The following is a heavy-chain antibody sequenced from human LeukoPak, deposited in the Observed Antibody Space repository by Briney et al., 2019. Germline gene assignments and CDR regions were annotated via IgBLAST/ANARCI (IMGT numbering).Heavy chain of an antibody. V-gene: IGHV1-18*01. J-gene: IGHJ4*02. CDR2: ISAYNGNT. CDR3: ARRATVVTPSDY. CDR1: GYTFTSYA. D-gene: IGHD4-23*01. Sequence: ASVKVSCKASGYTFTSYAMNWVRQAPGQGLEWMGWISAYNGNTNYAQKLQGRVTMTTDTSTSTAYMELRSLRSDDTAVYYCARRATVVTPSDYWGQGTLVTVSS.